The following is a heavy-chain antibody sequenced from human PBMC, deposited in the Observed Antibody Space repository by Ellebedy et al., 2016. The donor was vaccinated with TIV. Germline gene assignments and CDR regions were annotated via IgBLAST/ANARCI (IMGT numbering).Heavy chain of an antibody. CDR1: GFSLSSFW. CDR2: INHAGSET. CDR3: ARAPRGGTDY. J-gene: IGHJ4*02. Sequence: PGGSLRLSCAASGFSLSSFWMSWVRQAPGKGLESVANINHAGSETYYVDSVKGRFTISRDNAKISLYLQMDSLRAEDTAVYFCARAPRGGTDYWGQGTLVTVSS. D-gene: IGHD3-10*01. V-gene: IGHV3-7*03.